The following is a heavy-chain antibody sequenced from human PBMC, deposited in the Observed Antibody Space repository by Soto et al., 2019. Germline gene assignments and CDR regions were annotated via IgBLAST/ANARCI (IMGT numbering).Heavy chain of an antibody. V-gene: IGHV4-39*01. CDR3: ARSWGITMVRYYYYYGMDV. J-gene: IGHJ6*02. Sequence: QLQLQESGPGLVKPSETLSLTCTVSGGSISSSSYYWGWIRQPPGKGLEWIGSIYYSGSTYYNPSLKSRVTISVDTSKNQFSLKLSSVTAADTAVYYCARSWGITMVRYYYYYGMDVWGQGTTVTVSS. D-gene: IGHD3-10*01. CDR1: GGSISSSSYY. CDR2: IYYSGST.